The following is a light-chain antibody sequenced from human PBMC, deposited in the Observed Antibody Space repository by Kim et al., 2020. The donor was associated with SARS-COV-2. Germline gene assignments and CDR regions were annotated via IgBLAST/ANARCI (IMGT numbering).Light chain of an antibody. Sequence: EIVLTQSTATLSLSPGERATLSCRASQSVRSYLAWYQQKPGQAPRLLIYDTSNRAAGIPARFSGSGSGTDFTLTISTLEPEDFAVYYCRQRNNWVHMYSFGQGTKLEIK. V-gene: IGKV3-11*01. CDR1: QSVRSY. CDR3: RQRNNWVHMYS. J-gene: IGKJ2*03. CDR2: DTS.